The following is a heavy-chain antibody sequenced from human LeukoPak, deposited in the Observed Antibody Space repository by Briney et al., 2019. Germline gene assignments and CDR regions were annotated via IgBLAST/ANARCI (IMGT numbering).Heavy chain of an antibody. D-gene: IGHD4-17*01. CDR1: GGTFSSYA. V-gene: IGHV1-69*05. CDR2: IIPIFGTA. Sequence: ASVKVSCKASGGTFSSYAISWVRQAPGQGLEWMGRIIPIFGTANYAQKFQGRVTITTDESTSTAYMELSGLRSEDTAVYYCARPRMTTVTTRFDYWGQGTLVTVSS. CDR3: ARPRMTTVTTRFDY. J-gene: IGHJ4*02.